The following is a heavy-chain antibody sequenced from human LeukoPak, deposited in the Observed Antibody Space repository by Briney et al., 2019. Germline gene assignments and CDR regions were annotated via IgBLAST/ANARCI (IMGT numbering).Heavy chain of an antibody. CDR1: GFTVSTSA. CDR3: AKGRRIGDCCNTFDY. CDR2: ISGSGGGT. J-gene: IGHJ4*02. V-gene: IGHV3-23*01. D-gene: IGHD2-21*02. Sequence: QTGGSLRLSCAAAGFTVSTSAMSWVRQAPGKGLEWVSGISGSGGGTYYADSVKGRFTISRDNSKNTLYLQMNSLRAEDTAVYYCAKGRRIGDCCNTFDYWGQGTLVTVSS.